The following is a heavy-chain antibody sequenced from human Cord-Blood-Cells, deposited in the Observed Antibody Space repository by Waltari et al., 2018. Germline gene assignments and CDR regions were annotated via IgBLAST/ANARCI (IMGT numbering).Heavy chain of an antibody. V-gene: IGHV3-9*01. D-gene: IGHD6-13*01. CDR2: ISWNSGSI. J-gene: IGHJ4*02. CDR3: AKGLDSSSWYRGFDY. CDR1: FDDYA. Sequence: FDDYAMHWVRQAPGKGLEWVSGISWNSGSIGYADSVKGRFTISRDNAKNSLYLQMNSLRAEDTALYYCAKGLDSSSWYRGFDYWGQGTLVTVSS.